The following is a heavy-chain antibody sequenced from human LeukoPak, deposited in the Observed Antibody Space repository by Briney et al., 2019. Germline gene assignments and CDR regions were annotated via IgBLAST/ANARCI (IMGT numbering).Heavy chain of an antibody. CDR1: GYTFTGYY. CDR2: INPNSGGT. V-gene: IGHV1-2*02. J-gene: IGHJ3*02. D-gene: IGHD4-17*01. Sequence: ASVKVSCKASGYTFTGYYMHWVRQAPGQGLEWMGWINPNSGGTNYAQKFQGRVTMTRDTSINTASMELSSLKSDDTAVYYCAKEIRATVTTSRGAFDIWGQGTMVTVSS. CDR3: AKEIRATVTTSRGAFDI.